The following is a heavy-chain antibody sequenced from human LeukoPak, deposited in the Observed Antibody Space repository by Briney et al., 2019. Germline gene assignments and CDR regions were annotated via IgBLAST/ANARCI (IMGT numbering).Heavy chain of an antibody. CDR3: TTHYGSGSFDAFDI. CDR2: INSKNDDGTT. CDR1: GFTFSNAW. J-gene: IGHJ3*02. D-gene: IGHD3-10*01. V-gene: IGHV3-15*01. Sequence: GGSLTLSCAASGFTFSNAWMTWVRQAPGKGLEWVGRINSKNDDGTTDYAAPVRGRFTISRDDSKNTLYVQMNSLKTEDTAVYYCTTHYGSGSFDAFDICGQGTMVTVSS.